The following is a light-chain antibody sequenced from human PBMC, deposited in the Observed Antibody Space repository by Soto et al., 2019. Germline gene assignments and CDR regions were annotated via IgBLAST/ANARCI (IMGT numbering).Light chain of an antibody. CDR1: QDINID. CDR2: DAS. V-gene: IGKV1-33*01. J-gene: IGKJ1*01. CDR3: QQYNHWPPWT. Sequence: QFANLGDRVTITCQATQDINIDLNWYQQKPGKAPNLLIYDASNLEIGVPSRFSGSGSGTHFTFTISSLQSEDLAVYYCQQYNHWPPWTFGQGTKVDIK.